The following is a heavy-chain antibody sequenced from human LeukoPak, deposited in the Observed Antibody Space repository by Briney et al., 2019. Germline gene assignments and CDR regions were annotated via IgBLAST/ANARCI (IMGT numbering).Heavy chain of an antibody. D-gene: IGHD3-10*01. J-gene: IGHJ4*02. Sequence: ASVKVSCKASGYTFTGYYMHWVRQAPGQGLEWMGWINPNSGGTNYAQKFQGRVTMTRDTSISTAYMELSRLRSDDTAVYYCARVTFYGSGSSDYWGQGTLVTVSS. CDR2: INPNSGGT. CDR1: GYTFTGYY. V-gene: IGHV1-2*02. CDR3: ARVTFYGSGSSDY.